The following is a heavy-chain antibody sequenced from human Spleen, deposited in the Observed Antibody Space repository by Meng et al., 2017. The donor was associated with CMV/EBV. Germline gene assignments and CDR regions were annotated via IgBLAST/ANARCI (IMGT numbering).Heavy chain of an antibody. Sequence: ASVKVSCKASGYTFASYSINWVRQAPGQGLEWMGWISPYTGNTNYAQSLQGRVTLTTDPSTNTAYMDLRSLRSDDTAVYYCTRDRGAVSGIDFWGQGTLVTVSS. CDR1: GYTFASYS. CDR3: TRDRGAVSGIDF. D-gene: IGHD6-19*01. CDR2: ISPYTGNT. V-gene: IGHV1-18*01. J-gene: IGHJ4*02.